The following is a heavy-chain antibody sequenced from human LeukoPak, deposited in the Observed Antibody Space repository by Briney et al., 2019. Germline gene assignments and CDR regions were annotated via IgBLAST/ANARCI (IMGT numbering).Heavy chain of an antibody. V-gene: IGHV1-24*01. CDR1: GYTLTELS. CDR3: ARTLGGDYVPYYYYYGMDV. Sequence: ASVKVSFKVSGYTLTELSMHWVRQAPGKGLEWMGGFDPEDGETIYAQKFQGRVTMTRNTSISTAYMELSSLRSEDTAVYYCARTLGGDYVPYYYYYGMDVWGQGTTVTVSS. D-gene: IGHD4-17*01. J-gene: IGHJ6*02. CDR2: FDPEDGET.